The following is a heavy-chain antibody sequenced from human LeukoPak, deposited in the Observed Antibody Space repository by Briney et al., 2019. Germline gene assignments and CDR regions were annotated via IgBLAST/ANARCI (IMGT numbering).Heavy chain of an antibody. D-gene: IGHD3-10*01. CDR2: IKPDGGGK. CDR1: GFMFSSCW. V-gene: IGHV3-7*01. CDR3: ARERTYSGSGSTYPYYDY. J-gene: IGHJ4*02. Sequence: GGSLRLSCAASGFMFSSCWMSWVRQSPGKGLEWVANIKPDGGGKYYVDSVKGRFTISRDNAKNPLYLEMNSLRVGDTAVYYCARERTYSGSGSTYPYYDYGGQGTLVTV.